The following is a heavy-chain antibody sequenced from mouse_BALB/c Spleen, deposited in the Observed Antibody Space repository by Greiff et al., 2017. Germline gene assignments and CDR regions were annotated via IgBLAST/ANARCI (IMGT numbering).Heavy chain of an antibody. CDR3: ARGGTVAY. J-gene: IGHJ3*01. CDR1: GFTFSSYA. CDR2: ISSGGSYT. D-gene: IGHD2-14*01. Sequence: EVQVVESGGGLVKPGGSLKLSCAASGFTFSSYAMSWVRQSPEKGLEWVAEISSGGSYTYYPDTVTGRFTISRDNAKNTLYLEMSSLRSEDTAMYYCARGGTVAYWGPGTLVTVSA. V-gene: IGHV5-9-4*01.